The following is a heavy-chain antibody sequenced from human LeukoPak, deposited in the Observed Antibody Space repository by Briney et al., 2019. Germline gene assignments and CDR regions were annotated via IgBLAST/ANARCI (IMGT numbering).Heavy chain of an antibody. Sequence: SETLSLTCAVYGGSFSGYYWSWIRQPPGKGLEWIGEINHSGSTNYNPSLKSRVTISVDTSKNQFSLKLSSVTAADTAVYYCASRGRDFRRPGWFDPWGQGTLVTVSS. CDR1: GGSFSGYY. J-gene: IGHJ5*02. V-gene: IGHV4-34*01. CDR2: INHSGST. CDR3: ASRGRDFRRPGWFDP. D-gene: IGHD3-10*01.